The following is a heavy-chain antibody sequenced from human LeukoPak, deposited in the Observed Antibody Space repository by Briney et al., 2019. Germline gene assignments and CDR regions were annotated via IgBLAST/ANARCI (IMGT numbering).Heavy chain of an antibody. CDR1: GGSISSSSYY. CDR3: ARTLSSSWYLDAFDI. V-gene: IGHV4-39*01. J-gene: IGHJ3*02. CDR2: IYYSGST. Sequence: SETLSLTCTVSGGSISSSSYYWGWIRQPPGKGLEWIGSIYYSGSTYYNPSLESRVTISVDTSKNQFSLKLSSVTAADTAVYYCARTLSSSWYLDAFDIWGQGTMVTVSS. D-gene: IGHD6-13*01.